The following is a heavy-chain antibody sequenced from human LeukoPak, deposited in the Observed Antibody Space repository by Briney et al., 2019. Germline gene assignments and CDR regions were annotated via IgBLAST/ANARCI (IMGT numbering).Heavy chain of an antibody. J-gene: IGHJ4*02. CDR3: ARGPLMRIFGVVRRGYYFDY. CDR1: GYSISSGYY. D-gene: IGHD3-3*01. Sequence: SETLSLTCAVSGYSISSGYYWSWIRQPPGKGLEWIGEINHSGSTNYNPSLKSRVTISVDTSKSQFFLKLSSVTAADTAVYYCARGPLMRIFGVVRRGYYFDYWGQGTLVTVSS. V-gene: IGHV4-34*01. CDR2: INHSGST.